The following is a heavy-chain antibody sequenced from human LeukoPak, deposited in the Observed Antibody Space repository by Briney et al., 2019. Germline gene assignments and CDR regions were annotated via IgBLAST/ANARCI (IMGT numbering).Heavy chain of an antibody. CDR3: AKGTDEDWFDP. V-gene: IGHV3-53*01. D-gene: IGHD2-8*01. CDR1: EFTFSSTY. J-gene: IGHJ5*02. Sequence: GGSLRLSCAASEFTFSSTYITWLRQAPGKGLEWVSVIYPGGSALYADSVKGRFTISRDISKNIVYLQINNLRAEDTAVYYCAKGTDEDWFDPWGQGTLVTVSS. CDR2: IYPGGSA.